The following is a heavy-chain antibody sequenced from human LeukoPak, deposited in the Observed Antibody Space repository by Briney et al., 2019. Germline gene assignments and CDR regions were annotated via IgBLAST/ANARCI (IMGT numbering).Heavy chain of an antibody. CDR1: GGSISSSSYY. J-gene: IGHJ4*02. V-gene: IGHV4-61*05. D-gene: IGHD4-23*01. Sequence: SETLSLTCTVSGGSISSSSYYWGWIRQPPGKGLEWIGYIYYSGRTDYNPSLKSRVTISVDTSKNQFSLRLSSATAADTAVYYCARVRSTTEVTHDYWGQGTLVTVSS. CDR2: IYYSGRT. CDR3: ARVRSTTEVTHDY.